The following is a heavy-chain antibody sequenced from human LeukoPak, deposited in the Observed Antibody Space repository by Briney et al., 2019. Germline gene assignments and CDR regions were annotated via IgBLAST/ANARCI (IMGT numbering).Heavy chain of an antibody. Sequence: SETLSLTCTVSGGSFSSYSWSWIRQPSGKGLEWIGEINHSGRANYSPSLQSRVTISIDTSKNQFSLILNSVTAADTSVYFCARFDPGLGSAFDYWVQGTLVTVSS. CDR1: GGSFSSYS. CDR2: INHSGRA. D-gene: IGHD3-10*01. J-gene: IGHJ4*02. CDR3: ARFDPGLGSAFDY. V-gene: IGHV4-34*01.